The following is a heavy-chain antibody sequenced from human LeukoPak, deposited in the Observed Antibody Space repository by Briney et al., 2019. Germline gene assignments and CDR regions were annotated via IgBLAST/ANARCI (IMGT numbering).Heavy chain of an antibody. D-gene: IGHD7-27*01. J-gene: IGHJ6*02. V-gene: IGHV1-2*02. CDR2: INPNSGGT. CDR3: ARDELGTLYYYYGMDV. Sequence: WXRQXPGQGLEWMGWINPNSGGTNYAQKFQDRVTMTRDTSISTAYMELSRLRSDDTAVYYCARDELGTLYYYYGMDVWGQGTTVTVSS.